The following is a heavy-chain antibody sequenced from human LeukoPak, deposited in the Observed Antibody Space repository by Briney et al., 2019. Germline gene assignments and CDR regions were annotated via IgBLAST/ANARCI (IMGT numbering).Heavy chain of an antibody. CDR3: ARDNARWATVTMNPLDY. CDR2: ISSSSSYI. D-gene: IGHD4-17*01. V-gene: IGHV3-21*06. Sequence: GGSLRLSCAASGFTFSSYSMNWVRQAPGKGLEWVSYISSSSSYIFYADSVKGRFTISRDNANNSLYLQMNSLRAEDTAVYYCARDNARWATVTMNPLDYWGQGTLVTVSS. CDR1: GFTFSSYS. J-gene: IGHJ4*02.